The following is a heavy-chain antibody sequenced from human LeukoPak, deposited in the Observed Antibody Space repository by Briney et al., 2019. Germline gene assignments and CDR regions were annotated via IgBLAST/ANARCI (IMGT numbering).Heavy chain of an antibody. CDR3: ARQLPEYSYLIRWLDP. Sequence: SETLSLTCTVSGDSISRSNFYWGWIRQPPGKGLEWIGNIHNSGSPYHNPSLKSRVTISVDTSKNQFSLKLSSVTAADTAVYYCARQLPEYSYLIRWLDPWGQGTLVTVSS. V-gene: IGHV4-39*01. J-gene: IGHJ5*02. CDR1: GDSISRSNFY. D-gene: IGHD5-18*01. CDR2: IHNSGSP.